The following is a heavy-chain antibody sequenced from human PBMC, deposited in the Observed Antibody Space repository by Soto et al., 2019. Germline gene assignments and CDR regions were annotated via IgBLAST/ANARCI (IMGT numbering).Heavy chain of an antibody. CDR3: AKDHLETTVTTPSY. CDR1: GFTFSSYG. CDR2: ISYDGNSK. V-gene: IGHV3-30*18. J-gene: IGHJ4*02. Sequence: PGGSLRLSCAASGFTFSSYGMHWVRQAPGKGLEWVAVISYDGNSKYYADSVKGRFTISRDNSKNTLYLQTNSLRAEDTAVYYCAKDHLETTVTTPSYWGQGTLVTVPQ. D-gene: IGHD4-17*01.